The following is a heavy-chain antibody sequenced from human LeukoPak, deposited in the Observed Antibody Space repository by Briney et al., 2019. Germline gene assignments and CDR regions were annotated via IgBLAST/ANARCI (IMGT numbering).Heavy chain of an antibody. CDR3: ASIYDSSGYRATNFDY. CDR1: GGSFSGYY. D-gene: IGHD3-22*01. V-gene: IGHV4-34*01. CDR2: INHSGST. J-gene: IGHJ4*02. Sequence: PSETLSLTCAVYGGSFSGYYWSWIRQPPGKGLEWIGEINHSGSTYYNPSLKSRVTISVDTSKNQFSLKLSSVTAADTAVYYCASIYDSSGYRATNFDYWGQGTLVTVSS.